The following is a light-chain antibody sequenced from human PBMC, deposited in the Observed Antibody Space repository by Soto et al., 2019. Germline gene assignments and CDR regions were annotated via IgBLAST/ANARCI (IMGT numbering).Light chain of an antibody. V-gene: IGLV2-14*01. CDR1: SSDVGGYNY. CDR2: EVS. CDR3: ISYTSSSTRV. J-gene: IGLJ3*02. Sequence: QSALTQPASVSGSPGQSITISCTGTSSDVGGYNYVSWYQQHPGKAPKLMIYEVSNRPSGVSNRFSGSKSGNTASLTISGLQAEDEADYYCISYTSSSTRVFGGGTKVPVL.